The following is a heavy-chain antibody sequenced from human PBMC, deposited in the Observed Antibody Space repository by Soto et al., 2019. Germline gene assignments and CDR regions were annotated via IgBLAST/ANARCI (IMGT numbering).Heavy chain of an antibody. V-gene: IGHV4-59*01. CDR2: IYYSGST. J-gene: IGHJ6*02. D-gene: IGHD4-17*01. Sequence: KTSETLSLTCTVSGGSISSYYWSWIRQPPGKGLEWIGYIYYSGSTNYNPSLKSRVTISVDTSKNQFSLKLSSVTAADTAVYYCARGTTVTTYGVDYYYGMDVWGQGTTGTAS. CDR1: GGSISSYY. CDR3: ARGTTVTTYGVDYYYGMDV.